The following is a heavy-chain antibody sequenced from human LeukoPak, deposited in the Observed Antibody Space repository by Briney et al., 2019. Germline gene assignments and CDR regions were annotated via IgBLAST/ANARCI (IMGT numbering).Heavy chain of an antibody. J-gene: IGHJ6*02. CDR1: GFTFSSYW. CDR2: IKQDGSEK. CDR3: ARDYAAYYYYGMDV. Sequence: GGSLRLSCAASGFTFSSYWMSWVRQAPGKGLEWVANIKQDGSEKYYVDSVKGRFTISRDNAKNSLYLQMNSLRAEDTAVYYCARDYAAYYYYGMDVWGQGTTVTVSS. V-gene: IGHV3-7*03. D-gene: IGHD4-17*01.